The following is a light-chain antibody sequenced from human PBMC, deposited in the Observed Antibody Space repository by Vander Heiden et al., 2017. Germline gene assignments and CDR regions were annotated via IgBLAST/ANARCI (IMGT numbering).Light chain of an antibody. CDR2: GAS. Sequence: EIVMTQSPATLSVSPGERATLSCRASQSVSSNLAWYQQKPGQAPRLLIYGASTRATGIPARFSGSGYGKEFTLTISSRQSEDFAVYYCQQDNNWQWFTFGHGTKVDIK. J-gene: IGKJ3*01. V-gene: IGKV3-15*01. CDR3: QQDNNWQWFT. CDR1: QSVSSN.